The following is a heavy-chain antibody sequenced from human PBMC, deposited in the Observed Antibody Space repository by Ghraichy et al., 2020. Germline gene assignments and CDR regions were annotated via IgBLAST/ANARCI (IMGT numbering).Heavy chain of an antibody. Sequence: SETLSLTCAVYGGSFSGYYWSWIRQPPGKGLEWIGEINHSGSTNYNPSLKSRVTISVDTSKNQFSLKLSSVTAADTAVYYCARGGYSYGTFQSRWGQGTLVTVSS. V-gene: IGHV4-34*01. CDR3: ARGGYSYGTFQSR. D-gene: IGHD5-18*01. CDR2: INHSGST. CDR1: GGSFSGYY. J-gene: IGHJ4*02.